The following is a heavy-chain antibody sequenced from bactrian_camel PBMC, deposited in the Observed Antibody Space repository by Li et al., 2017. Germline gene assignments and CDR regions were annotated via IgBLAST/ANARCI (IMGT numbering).Heavy chain of an antibody. CDR1: GYSYSKYC. CDR2: VDTEGRT. V-gene: IGHV3S6*01. J-gene: IGHJ4*01. D-gene: IGHD5*01. Sequence: HVQLVESGGGSVQAGGSLRLSCVSSGYSYSKYCMAWLRQAPGQEREGVASVDTEGRTEYEDSVKGRFTISQDNDKNTLSLQMNSLEIEDTALYVCAADFGWVGCPERPQFRDWGKGTQVTVS. CDR3: AADFGWVGCPERPQFRD.